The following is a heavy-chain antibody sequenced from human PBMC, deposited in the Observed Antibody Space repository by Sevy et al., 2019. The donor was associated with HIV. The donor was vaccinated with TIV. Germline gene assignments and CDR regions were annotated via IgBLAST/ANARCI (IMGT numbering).Heavy chain of an antibody. V-gene: IGHV4-31*03. Sequence: SETLSLTCTVSGGSISSDNYYWTWIRQHPGKGLEWIGYIYYSGNTYYNPSLKSRVSISIDKSKNQFSLRLSSVTAADTAVYYCARDHGYSNGWFPYYYSYGMDVWGQGTTVTVSS. J-gene: IGHJ6*02. CDR1: GGSISSDNYY. CDR2: IYYSGNT. D-gene: IGHD5-18*01. CDR3: ARDHGYSNGWFPYYYSYGMDV.